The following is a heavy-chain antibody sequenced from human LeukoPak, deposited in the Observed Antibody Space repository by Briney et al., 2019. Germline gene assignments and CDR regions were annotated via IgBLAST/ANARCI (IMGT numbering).Heavy chain of an antibody. J-gene: IGHJ4*02. CDR2: IYPSGTT. Sequence: PSEALSLTCSVSGDSIGLGFYWGWIRQPPGKGLEWIGSIYPSGTTNYNPSLKSRVTLSVDTSKNQFSLKLTSVTAADTAMYYCARDSCRGSCYDYWGQGTLVTVSS. V-gene: IGHV4-38-2*02. CDR1: GDSIGLGFY. CDR3: ARDSCRGSCYDY. D-gene: IGHD1-26*01.